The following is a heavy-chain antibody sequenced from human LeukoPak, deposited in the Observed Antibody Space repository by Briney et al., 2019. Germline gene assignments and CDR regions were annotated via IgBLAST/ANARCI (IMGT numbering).Heavy chain of an antibody. CDR3: ARVPRGSSWYSYYFDY. V-gene: IGHV7-4-1*02. J-gene: IGHJ4*02. D-gene: IGHD6-13*01. Sequence: ASVKVSCKASGYTFTSYAMNWVRQAPGQGLEWMGWINTNTGNPTYAQGFTGRFVFSLDTSVSTAYLQISSLKAEDTAVYYCARVPRGSSWYSYYFDYWGQGTLVTVSS. CDR1: GYTFTSYA. CDR2: INTNTGNP.